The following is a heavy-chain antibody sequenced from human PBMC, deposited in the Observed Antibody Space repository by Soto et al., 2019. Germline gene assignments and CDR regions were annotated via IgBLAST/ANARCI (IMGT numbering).Heavy chain of an antibody. Sequence: GGSLRLGCAVSGFTFSTHAMSWVRQAPGKGLEWVSGTSATGSTTYYADSVNGQFTISRDNSKNTLYLQMNSLRAEDTAIYYCAKQSKWSSTSCYSGGSTCPLDCWGQGTLVTVSS. CDR1: GFTFSTHA. V-gene: IGHV3-23*01. D-gene: IGHD2-2*02. J-gene: IGHJ4*02. CDR3: AKQSKWSSTSCYSGGSTCPLDC. CDR2: TSATGSTT.